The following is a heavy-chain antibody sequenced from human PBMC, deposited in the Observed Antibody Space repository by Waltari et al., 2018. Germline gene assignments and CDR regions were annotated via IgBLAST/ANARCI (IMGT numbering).Heavy chain of an antibody. CDR1: GYSISSGYY. CDR2: IYHSGRT. CDR3: ARVNYDILTGYEGYYMDV. D-gene: IGHD3-9*01. V-gene: IGHV4-38-2*02. J-gene: IGHJ6*03. Sequence: QVQLQESGPGLVKPSETLSLTCTVSGYSISSGYYWGWIRQPPGKGLEWIGSIYHSGRTYYNPSLKSRVTRSVDTSKNQCALKPSSVTAADTAVYYCARVNYDILTGYEGYYMDVWGKGTTVTVSS.